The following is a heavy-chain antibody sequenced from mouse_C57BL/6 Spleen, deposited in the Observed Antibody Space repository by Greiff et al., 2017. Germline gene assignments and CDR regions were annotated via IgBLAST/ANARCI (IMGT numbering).Heavy chain of an antibody. Sequence: QVQLQQSGPELVKPGASVKISCKASGYSFTSYYIHWVKQRPGQGLEWLGWLYPGSGNTKYNEKFKGKATLTADTSSRTAYMQLSSLTSEDSAVYYCARTSSYFDVWGTGTTVTVSS. J-gene: IGHJ1*03. V-gene: IGHV1-66*01. CDR2: LYPGSGNT. CDR1: GYSFTSYY. CDR3: ARTSSYFDV.